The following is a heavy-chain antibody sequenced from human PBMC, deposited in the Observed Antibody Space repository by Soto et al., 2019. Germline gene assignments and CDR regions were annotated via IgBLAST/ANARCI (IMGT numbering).Heavy chain of an antibody. J-gene: IGHJ6*02. CDR3: AREGGQGSFPNYYYYGMDV. CDR2: ISSSSSYI. Sequence: EVQLVESGGGLVKPGGSLRLSCAASGFTFSSYSMNWVRQAPGKGLEWVSSISSSSSYIYYADSVKGRFTISRDNAKNSLYLQMNSLRAEDTAVYYCAREGGQGSFPNYYYYGMDVWGQVTTVTVSS. V-gene: IGHV3-21*01. CDR1: GFTFSSYS.